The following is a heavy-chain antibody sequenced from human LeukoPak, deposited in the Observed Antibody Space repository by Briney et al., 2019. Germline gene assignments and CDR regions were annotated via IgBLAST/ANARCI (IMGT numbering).Heavy chain of an antibody. CDR2: ISGSGGST. V-gene: IGHV3-23*01. J-gene: IGHJ4*02. CDR3: AKVWDGSGSYYTENLDY. CDR1: GYTFSSYG. D-gene: IGHD3-10*01. Sequence: GGTLRLSCAASGYTFSSYGMSWVRQAPGKGLEWVSAISGSGGSTYYADSVKGRFTISRDNSKNTLYLQMNSLRAEDTAVYYCAKVWDGSGSYYTENLDYWGQGTLVTVSS.